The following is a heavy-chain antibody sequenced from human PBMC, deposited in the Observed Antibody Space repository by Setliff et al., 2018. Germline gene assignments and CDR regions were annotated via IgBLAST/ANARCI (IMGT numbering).Heavy chain of an antibody. CDR1: GFTFSSYA. CDR3: AKVNNRFWSGYYPYYYGMDV. CDR2: ISGSGGST. Sequence: PGGSLRLSCAASGFTFSSYAMSWVRQAPGKGLEWVSAISGSGGSTYYADSVKGRFTISRDNSKNTLYLQMNSLRAEDTAVYYCAKVNNRFWSGYYPYYYGMDVWGKGTTVTVSS. J-gene: IGHJ6*04. V-gene: IGHV3-23*01. D-gene: IGHD3-3*01.